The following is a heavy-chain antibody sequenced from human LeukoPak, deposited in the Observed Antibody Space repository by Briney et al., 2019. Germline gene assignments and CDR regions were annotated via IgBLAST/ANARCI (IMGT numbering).Heavy chain of an antibody. CDR3: ARVPAIKYSSSWALGY. D-gene: IGHD6-13*01. CDR1: GYTFTSYG. J-gene: IGHJ4*02. V-gene: IGHV1-18*01. CDR2: ISAYNGNT. Sequence: GASVKVSCKASGYTFTSYGISWVRQAPGQGLEWMGWISAYNGNTNYAQKLQGRVTMTTDTSTSTAYMELRSLRSDDTAVYYCARVPAIKYSSSWALGYWGQGTLVTVSS.